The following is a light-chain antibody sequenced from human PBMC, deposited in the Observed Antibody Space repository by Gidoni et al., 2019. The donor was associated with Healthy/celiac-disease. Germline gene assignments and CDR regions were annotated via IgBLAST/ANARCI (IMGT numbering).Light chain of an antibody. V-gene: IGLV2-14*01. J-gene: IGLJ3*02. CDR2: AVS. Sequence: QSALTQPASVSGSPGQSITISCTGTSSDVGGYNYVSWYQQHPGKAPKLMIYAVSNRPSGVSNRFSGSKSGNTASLTISGLQAEDEVDYYCSSYTSSSTPPFGGGTKLTVL. CDR3: SSYTSSSTPP. CDR1: SSDVGGYNY.